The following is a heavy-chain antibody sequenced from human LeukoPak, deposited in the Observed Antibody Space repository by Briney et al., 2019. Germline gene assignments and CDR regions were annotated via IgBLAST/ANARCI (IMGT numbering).Heavy chain of an antibody. J-gene: IGHJ3*02. V-gene: IGHV3-48*01. CDR1: GFTFSSYA. Sequence: AGGSLRLSCAASGFTFSSYAMSWVRQAPGKGLEWVSYISSSSSTIYYADSVKGRFTISRDNAKNSLYLQMNSLRAEDTAVYYCAREFEYCGGDCYPGDAFDIWGQGTMVTVSS. CDR3: AREFEYCGGDCYPGDAFDI. CDR2: ISSSSSTI. D-gene: IGHD2-21*02.